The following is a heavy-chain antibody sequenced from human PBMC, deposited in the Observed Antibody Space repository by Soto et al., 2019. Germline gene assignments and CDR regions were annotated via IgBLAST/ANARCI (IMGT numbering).Heavy chain of an antibody. CDR3: ARGDTHRIAAHNYYYYGMDV. D-gene: IGHD6-6*01. V-gene: IGHV3-74*01. J-gene: IGHJ6*02. CDR1: GFTFSSYW. Sequence: GGSLRLSCAGSGFTFSSYWMHWVRQAPGKGLVWVSRINSDGSSTSYADSVKGRFTISRDNAKNTLYLQMNSLRAEDTAVYYCARGDTHRIAAHNYYYYGMDVWGQGTTVTVSS. CDR2: INSDGSST.